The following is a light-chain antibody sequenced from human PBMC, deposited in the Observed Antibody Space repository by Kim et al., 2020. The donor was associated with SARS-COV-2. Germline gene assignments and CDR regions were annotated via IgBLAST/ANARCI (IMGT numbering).Light chain of an antibody. CDR3: SSYTSSSTNYV. V-gene: IGLV2-14*03. CDR2: DVS. Sequence: QSNPISCTGTSSDVGGYKDVSWYQQHPGKAPKLMIYDVSNRPSGVSNRFSGSKSGNPASLTISELQAEDEADYYCSSYTSSSTNYVFGTGTKVTVL. CDR1: SSDVGGYKD. J-gene: IGLJ1*01.